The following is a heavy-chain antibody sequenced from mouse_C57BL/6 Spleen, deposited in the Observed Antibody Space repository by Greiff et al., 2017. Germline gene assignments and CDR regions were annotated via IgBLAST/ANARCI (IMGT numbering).Heavy chain of an antibody. CDR2: INPYNGGT. D-gene: IGHD2-5*01. V-gene: IGHV1-19*01. CDR3: ARDRYYSNYGAMDY. J-gene: IGHJ4*01. CDR1: GYTFTDYY. Sequence: EVKLVESGPVLVKPGASVKMSCKASGYTFTDYYMNWVKQSHGKSLEWIGVINPYNGGTSYNQKFKGKATLTVDKSSSTAYMELNSLTSEDSAVYYGARDRYYSNYGAMDYWGQGTSVTVSS.